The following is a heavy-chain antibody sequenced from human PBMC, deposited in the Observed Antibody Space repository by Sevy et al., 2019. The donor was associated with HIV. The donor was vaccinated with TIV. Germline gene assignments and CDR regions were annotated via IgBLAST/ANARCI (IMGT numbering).Heavy chain of an antibody. Sequence: GGSLRLSCAASGFTFTNTWMSWVRQAPGKGLEWVGRIKSKTDGGTGDYAARVKGRFSISRDDSKNTRYLQMNSLKTGDTAVYYCTTGDPYNRYGYMRPYFFDYWGQGTLVTVSS. CDR3: TTGDPYNRYGYMRPYFFDY. V-gene: IGHV3-15*01. CDR2: IKSKTDGGTG. J-gene: IGHJ4*02. CDR1: GFTFTNTW. D-gene: IGHD5-18*01.